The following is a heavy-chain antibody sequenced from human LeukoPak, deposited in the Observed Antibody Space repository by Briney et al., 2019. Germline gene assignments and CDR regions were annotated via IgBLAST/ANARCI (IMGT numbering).Heavy chain of an antibody. J-gene: IGHJ6*03. Sequence: GGSLRLSCAASGFTFSSYGMHWVRQAPGKGLEWVAFIRYDGNDKYYADSVKGRFTISRDKSKNTLYLQMNSLRAEDTAVYYCARDYPYSYYMNVWGNGTTVTVSS. CDR2: IRYDGNDK. CDR1: GFTFSSYG. CDR3: ARDYPYSYYMNV. V-gene: IGHV3-30*02. D-gene: IGHD4-11*01.